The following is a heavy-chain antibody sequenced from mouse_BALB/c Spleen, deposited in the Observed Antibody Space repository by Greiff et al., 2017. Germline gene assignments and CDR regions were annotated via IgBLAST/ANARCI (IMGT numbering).Heavy chain of an antibody. CDR1: GFTFSSYW. Sequence: EVMLVESGGGLVQPGGSMKLSCVASGFTFSSYWMSWVRQSPEKGLEWVAEIRLKSDNYATHYAESVKGKFTISRDDSKSRLYLQMNSLRAEDTGIYYCTGGAWFADWGQGTLVTVSA. CDR2: IRLKSDNYAT. CDR3: TGGAWFAD. V-gene: IGHV6-6*02. J-gene: IGHJ3*01.